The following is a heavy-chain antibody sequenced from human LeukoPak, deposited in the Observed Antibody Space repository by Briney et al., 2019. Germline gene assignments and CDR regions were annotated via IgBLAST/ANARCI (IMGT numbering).Heavy chain of an antibody. CDR2: INPSGGST. CDR3: ARDPGPATHFDY. Sequence: ASVKVSCKASGGTFSSYAISWVRQAPGQGLEWMGIINPSGGSTSYAQKFQGRVTMTRDTSTSTVYMELSSLRSEDTAVYYCARDPGPATHFDYWGQGTLVTVSS. D-gene: IGHD2-15*01. CDR1: GGTFSSYA. J-gene: IGHJ4*02. V-gene: IGHV1-46*01.